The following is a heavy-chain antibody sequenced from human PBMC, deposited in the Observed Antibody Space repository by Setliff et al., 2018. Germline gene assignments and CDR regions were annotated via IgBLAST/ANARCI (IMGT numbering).Heavy chain of an antibody. V-gene: IGHV1-69*05. J-gene: IGHJ6*03. CDR1: GGTFSSYG. D-gene: IGHD2-15*01. CDR3: AREKVVVVSATSYHYYMDV. CDR2: TIPIFGTT. Sequence: SVKVSCKASGGTFSSYGISWVRQAPGQGLEWMGGTIPIFGTTNYAQEFQGRVTITTDESTNTAYMELSSLRSEDTAMYYCAREKVVVVSATSYHYYMDVWGKGTTVTVSS.